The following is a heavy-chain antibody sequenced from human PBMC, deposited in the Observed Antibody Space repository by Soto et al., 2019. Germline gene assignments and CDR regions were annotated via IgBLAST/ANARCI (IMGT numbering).Heavy chain of an antibody. CDR3: VRSGTSSGRFSDY. V-gene: IGHV5-51*01. CDR1: GYXPTSYL. CDR2: IYPSDSDI. Sequence: EXLKISCKGSGYXPTSYLLFWVRHMPGEGLELIGVIYPSDSDIRYSTSFQVKVTISADKSITTAYLQWSSLQAAHTAMYYCVRSGTSSGRFSDYWGQGTLGTVSS. D-gene: IGHD2-15*01. J-gene: IGHJ4*02.